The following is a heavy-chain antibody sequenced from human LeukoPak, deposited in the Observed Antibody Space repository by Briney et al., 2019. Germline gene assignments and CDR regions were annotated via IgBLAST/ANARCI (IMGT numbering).Heavy chain of an antibody. J-gene: IGHJ3*01. CDR2: IASSGLNT. CDR3: ARDIELST. Sequence: GGSLRLSCAASGFMFRDAAMTWVRQAPGKGLEWVSLIASSGLNTYYADSVRGRFTISRDNSKSTLSLQMNSLRVEDTAIYYCARDIELSTWGLGTLVTVSS. CDR1: GFMFRDAA. V-gene: IGHV3-23*01. D-gene: IGHD5-12*01.